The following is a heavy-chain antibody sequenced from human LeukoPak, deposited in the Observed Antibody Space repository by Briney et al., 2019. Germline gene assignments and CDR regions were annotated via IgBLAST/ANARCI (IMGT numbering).Heavy chain of an antibody. V-gene: IGHV4-38-2*02. CDR1: GYSINNGYF. Sequence: PSETLSLTCPVSGYSINNGYFWGWIRQPPGKGLEWIGNVYYTGKTYYNPSLESRVTISVDKSKNQFSLKLSSVTAADTAVYYCARVSPLAAAGTIYYYYYYMDVWGKGTTVTVSS. CDR3: ARVSPLAAAGTIYYYYYYMDV. CDR2: VYYTGKT. D-gene: IGHD6-13*01. J-gene: IGHJ6*03.